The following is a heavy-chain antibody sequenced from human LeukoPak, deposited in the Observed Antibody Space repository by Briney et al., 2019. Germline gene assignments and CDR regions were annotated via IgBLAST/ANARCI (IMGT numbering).Heavy chain of an antibody. V-gene: IGHV4-34*01. Sequence: KSSETLSLTCAVYGGSFSGYYWSWIRQPPGKGLEWIGEINHSGSTNYNPSLKSRLTISVDTSKNQFSLKLRSVTAADTAFYYCARYLDYGGNSRVFQHWGQGTLVTVSS. J-gene: IGHJ1*01. CDR2: INHSGST. CDR3: ARYLDYGGNSRVFQH. D-gene: IGHD4-23*01. CDR1: GGSFSGYY.